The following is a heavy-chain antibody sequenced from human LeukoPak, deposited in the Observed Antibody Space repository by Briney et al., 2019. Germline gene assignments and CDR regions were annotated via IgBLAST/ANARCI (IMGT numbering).Heavy chain of an antibody. D-gene: IGHD3-22*01. CDR2: IYPGDSDT. V-gene: IGHV5-51*01. Sequence: GESLKISCKVSGYSFTSYWIGWVRQMPGKGLEWMGIIYPGDSDTRYSPSFQGQVTISADESISTAYLQWSSLKASDTAMYYCARLTYYYDSSGQSGPFDYWGQGTLVTVSS. J-gene: IGHJ4*02. CDR1: GYSFTSYW. CDR3: ARLTYYYDSSGQSGPFDY.